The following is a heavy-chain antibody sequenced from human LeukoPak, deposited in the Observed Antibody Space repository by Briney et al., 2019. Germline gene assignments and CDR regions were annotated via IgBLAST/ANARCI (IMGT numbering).Heavy chain of an antibody. V-gene: IGHV1-2*02. J-gene: IGHJ4*02. CDR3: ARDHGGSYYHDY. CDR2: INPNSGGT. Sequence: ASVKVSCKASGYTFTGYYMHWVRPPPGQGLEWMGWINPNSGGTNYAQKFQGRVTMTRDTSISTAYMELSRLRSDDTAVYYCARDHGGSYYHDYWGQGTLVTVSS. CDR1: GYTFTGYY. D-gene: IGHD1-26*01.